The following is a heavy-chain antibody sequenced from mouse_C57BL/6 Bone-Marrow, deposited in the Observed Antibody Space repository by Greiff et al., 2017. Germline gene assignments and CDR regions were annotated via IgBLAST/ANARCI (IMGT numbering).Heavy chain of an antibody. V-gene: IGHV5-6*01. CDR1: GFTFSSYG. CDR2: ISSGGSYT. D-gene: IGHD1-1*01. Sequence: EVHLVESGGDLVKPGGSLKLSCAASGFTFSSYGMSWVRQTPDKRLEWVATISSGGSYTYYPDSVKGRFTISRDNAKNTLYLQMSSLKSEDTAMYYCARHLYGYDAMDYWCQGTSVTVSS. CDR3: ARHLYGYDAMDY. J-gene: IGHJ4*01.